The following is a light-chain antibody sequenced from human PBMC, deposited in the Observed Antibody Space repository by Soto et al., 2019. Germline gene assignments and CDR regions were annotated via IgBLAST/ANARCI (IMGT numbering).Light chain of an antibody. J-gene: IGKJ5*01. CDR3: QQHSDWPPIT. V-gene: IGKV3-11*01. Sequence: EIVLTQSPGTLSLSPGERATLSGRASQSVTNNNLAWYQQKPGQAPRLLIYDASNRATGIPARFSGSGSGTDFTLTISSPEPQDFAVYYCQQHSDWPPITFGQGTKLDIK. CDR1: QSVTNN. CDR2: DAS.